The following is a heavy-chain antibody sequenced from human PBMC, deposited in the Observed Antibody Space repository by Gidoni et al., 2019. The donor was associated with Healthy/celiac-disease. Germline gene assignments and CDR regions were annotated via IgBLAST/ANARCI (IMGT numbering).Heavy chain of an antibody. CDR2: IKQDGSEK. CDR1: GFTFSSDW. J-gene: IGHJ4*02. CDR3: ARAPPTYYYDSSGSPDY. D-gene: IGHD3-22*01. Sequence: EVQLVESGGGLVQPGGSLRLSCAASGFTFSSDWMSWVRQAPGKGLEWVANIKQDGSEKYYVDSVKGRFTISRDNAKNSLYLQMNSLRAEDTAVYYCARAPPTYYYDSSGSPDYWGQGTLVTVSS. V-gene: IGHV3-7*05.